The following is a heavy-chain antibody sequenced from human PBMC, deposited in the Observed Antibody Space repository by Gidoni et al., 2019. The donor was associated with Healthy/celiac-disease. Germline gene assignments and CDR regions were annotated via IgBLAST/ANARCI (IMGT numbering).Heavy chain of an antibody. CDR2: IIPSFGTA. V-gene: IGHV1-69*06. CDR1: GGTVSSYA. Sequence: QVQREQSGAEVKTPGSSVKVSCKASGGTVSSYAISCVRQAPGQGLEWMGGIIPSFGTANYAQKFQGRGTITADKSTSTAYMELSSLRSEDTTVYYCARAYCSSTSCYYISYCCYGMDVWGQGTTVTVSS. D-gene: IGHD2-2*01. J-gene: IGHJ6*02. CDR3: ARAYCSSTSCYYISYCCYGMDV.